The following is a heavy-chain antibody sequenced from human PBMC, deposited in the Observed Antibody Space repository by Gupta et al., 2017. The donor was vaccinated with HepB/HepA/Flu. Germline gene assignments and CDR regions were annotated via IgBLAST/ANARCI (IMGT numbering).Heavy chain of an antibody. D-gene: IGHD1-1*01. V-gene: IGHV1-2*02. J-gene: IGHJ4*02. Sequence: QVQLVQSGAEVKKPGASVKVSCKASGYTFTGYYMHWVRQAPGQGLEWMGWINPNSGGKNYAQKFQGKVTMTRDTSISTAYMELSRLRSDDTAVYYCARDDFWIEVKNWNDGGGGDYWGQGTLVTVSS. CDR3: ARDDFWIEVKNWNDGGGGDY. CDR2: INPNSGGK. CDR1: GYTFTGYY.